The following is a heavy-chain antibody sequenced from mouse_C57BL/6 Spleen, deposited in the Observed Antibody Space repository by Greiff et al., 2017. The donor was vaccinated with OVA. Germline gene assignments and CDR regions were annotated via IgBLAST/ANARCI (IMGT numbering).Heavy chain of an antibody. J-gene: IGHJ3*01. Sequence: EVMLVESGGDLVKPGGSLKLSCAASGFTFSSYGMSWVRQTPDKRLEWVATISSGGSYTYYPDSVKGRFTISRDNATNTLYLQMSSLKSEDTAMYYCARHAEGFAYWGQGTLVTVSA. CDR2: ISSGGSYT. CDR3: ARHAEGFAY. V-gene: IGHV5-6*01. CDR1: GFTFSSYG.